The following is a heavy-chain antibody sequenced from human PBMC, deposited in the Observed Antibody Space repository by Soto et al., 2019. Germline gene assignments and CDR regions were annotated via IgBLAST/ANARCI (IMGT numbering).Heavy chain of an antibody. CDR2: ISAYNGNT. Sequence: ASVKVSCKASGYTFTSYGISWVRQAPGQGLEWMGWISAYNGNTNYAQKLQGRVTMTTDTSTGTAYMELRSLRSDDTAVYYCARCGDIVVVPVYGMDVWGQGTTVTVSS. D-gene: IGHD2-2*01. CDR1: GYTFTSYG. V-gene: IGHV1-18*01. CDR3: ARCGDIVVVPVYGMDV. J-gene: IGHJ6*02.